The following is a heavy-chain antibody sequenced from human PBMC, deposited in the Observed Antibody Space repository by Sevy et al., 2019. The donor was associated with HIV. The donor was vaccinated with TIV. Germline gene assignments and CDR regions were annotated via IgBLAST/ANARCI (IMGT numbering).Heavy chain of an antibody. V-gene: IGHV3-23*01. J-gene: IGHJ6*02. CDR3: AKTINSGGGVVPAANYYYYGLDV. CDR1: GFTFSGYA. CDR2: INGKGRST. Sequence: GGSLRLSCAASGFTFSGYAMNWVRQAPGKGLEWVSAINGKGRSTHYADSVEGRFTISRVNSKNTLYLQMNSLRAEDTAVYYCAKTINSGGGVVPAANYYYYGLDVWGQGTTVTVSS. D-gene: IGHD2-2*01.